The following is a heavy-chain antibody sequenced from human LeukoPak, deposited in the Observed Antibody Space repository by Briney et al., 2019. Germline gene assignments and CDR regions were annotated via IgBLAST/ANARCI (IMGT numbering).Heavy chain of an antibody. CDR1: GGSISSYY. CDR2: IYYSGST. J-gene: IGHJ1*01. V-gene: IGHV4-59*12. D-gene: IGHD3-22*01. Sequence: NPSETLSLTCTVSGGSISSYYWSWIRQPPGKGLEWIGYIYYSGSTNYNPSLKSRVTISVDTSKNQFSLKLSSVTAADTAVYYCVRDHYYNSSGYTFRYWGQGTLVTVSS. CDR3: VRDHYYNSSGYTFRY.